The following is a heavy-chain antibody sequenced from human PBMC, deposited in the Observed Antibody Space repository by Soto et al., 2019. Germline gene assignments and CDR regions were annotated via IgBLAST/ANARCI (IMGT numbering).Heavy chain of an antibody. Sequence: SETLSLTCTVSGGSVSSGSYYWSWIRQPPGKGLEWIGYIYYSGSTNYNPSLKSRVTISVDTSKNQFSLKLSSVTAADTAVYYCARFAPYYYDSSGYSGENFDYWGQGTLVTVSS. D-gene: IGHD3-22*01. CDR3: ARFAPYYYDSSGYSGENFDY. J-gene: IGHJ4*02. CDR1: GGSVSSGSYY. V-gene: IGHV4-61*01. CDR2: IYYSGST.